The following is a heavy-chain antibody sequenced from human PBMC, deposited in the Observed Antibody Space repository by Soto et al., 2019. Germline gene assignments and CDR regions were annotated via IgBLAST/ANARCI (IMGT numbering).Heavy chain of an antibody. V-gene: IGHV1-69*06. CDR3: ARVRGGDYYYYGMDV. CDR2: VIPIFGTA. D-gene: IGHD1-26*01. Sequence: SVKVSCKASGGTFSSYAISWVRQAPGQGLEWMGGVIPIFGTANYAQKFQGRVTITADKSTSTAYMELSSLRSEDTAVYYCARVRGGDYYYYGMDVWGQGTTVTVSS. J-gene: IGHJ6*02. CDR1: GGTFSSYA.